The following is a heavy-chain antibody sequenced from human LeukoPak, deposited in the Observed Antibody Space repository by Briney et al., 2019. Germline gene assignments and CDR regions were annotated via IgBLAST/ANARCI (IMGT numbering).Heavy chain of an antibody. CDR2: IYYSGST. D-gene: IGHD4-17*01. CDR3: ARSLYGDYGYFQH. V-gene: IGHV4-30-4*01. CDR1: GGSISSGDYY. J-gene: IGHJ1*01. Sequence: SETLSLTCTVSGGSISSGDYYWSWIRQPPGKGLEWTGYIYYSGSTYYNPSLKSRVTISVDTSKNQFSLKLSSVTAADTAVYYCARSLYGDYGYFQHWGQGTPVTVSS.